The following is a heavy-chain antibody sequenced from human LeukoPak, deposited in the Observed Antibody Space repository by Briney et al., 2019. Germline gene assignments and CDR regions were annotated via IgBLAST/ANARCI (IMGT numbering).Heavy chain of an antibody. J-gene: IGHJ4*02. CDR1: GFTFDDYT. Sequence: GGSLRLSCAASGFTFDDYTMHWVRQATGKALECVSLNSWDGGTTYYADSVKGRFTISRDNSKNSLYLQMNSLRTEDTALYFCAKDHYYGSGSYSRWVYFDYWGQGTLVTVSS. CDR3: AKDHYYGSGSYSRWVYFDY. CDR2: NSWDGGTT. D-gene: IGHD3-10*01. V-gene: IGHV3-43*01.